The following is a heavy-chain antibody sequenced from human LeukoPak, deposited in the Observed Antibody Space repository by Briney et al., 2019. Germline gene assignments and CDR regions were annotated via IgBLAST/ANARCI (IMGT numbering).Heavy chain of an antibody. Sequence: ASETLSLTCTVSGGSISSGGYYWSWIRQHPGKGLEWIGYIYYSGSTYYNPSLKSRVTISVDTSKNQFSLKLSSVTAADTAVYYCARVVFGANDYWGQGTLVTVSS. CDR3: ARVVFGANDY. CDR2: IYYSGST. D-gene: IGHD1-26*01. J-gene: IGHJ4*02. V-gene: IGHV4-31*03. CDR1: GGSISSGGYY.